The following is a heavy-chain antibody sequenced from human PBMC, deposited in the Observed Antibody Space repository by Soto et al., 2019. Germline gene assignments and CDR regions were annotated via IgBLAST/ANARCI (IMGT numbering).Heavy chain of an antibody. CDR2: IIPILGTA. CDR3: ASSGYCSGGSCSYPQYYYYGMDV. J-gene: IGHJ6*02. Sequence: QVQLVQSGAEVKKPGSSVKVSCKASGGTFSSYAISWVRQASGQGLEWMGGIIPILGTANYAQKFQGRVTITADESTSTAYMELSSLRSEDTAVYYCASSGYCSGGSCSYPQYYYYGMDVWGQGTTVTVSS. CDR1: GGTFSSYA. D-gene: IGHD2-15*01. V-gene: IGHV1-69*12.